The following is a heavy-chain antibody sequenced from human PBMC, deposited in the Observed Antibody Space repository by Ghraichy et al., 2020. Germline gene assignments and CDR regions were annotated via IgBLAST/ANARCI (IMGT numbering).Heavy chain of an antibody. CDR2: IYYSGST. Sequence: SETLSLTCTVSGGSISSSSYYWGWIRQPPGKGLEWIGSIYYSGSTYYNTSLKSRVTISVDTSKNQFSLKLSSVTAADTAVYYCARHSGSYFAQTIDYWGQGTLVTVSS. J-gene: IGHJ4*02. CDR3: ARHSGSYFAQTIDY. V-gene: IGHV4-39*01. D-gene: IGHD1-26*01. CDR1: GGSISSSSYY.